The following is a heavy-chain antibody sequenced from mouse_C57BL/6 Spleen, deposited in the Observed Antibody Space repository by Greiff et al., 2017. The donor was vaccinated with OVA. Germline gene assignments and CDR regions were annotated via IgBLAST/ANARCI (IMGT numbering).Heavy chain of an antibody. Sequence: EVQGVESGGGLVQPGGSLKLSCAASGFTFSDYGMAWVRQAPRKGPEWVAFISNLAYSIYYADTVTGRFTISRENAKNTLYLEMSSLRSEDTAMYYCARRPPYYGSSYWYFDVWGTGTTVTVSS. V-gene: IGHV5-15*01. D-gene: IGHD1-1*01. CDR2: ISNLAYSI. J-gene: IGHJ1*03. CDR3: ARRPPYYGSSYWYFDV. CDR1: GFTFSDYG.